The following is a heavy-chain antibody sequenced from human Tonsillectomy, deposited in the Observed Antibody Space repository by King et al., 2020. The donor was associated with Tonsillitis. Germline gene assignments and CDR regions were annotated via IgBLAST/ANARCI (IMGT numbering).Heavy chain of an antibody. J-gene: IGHJ6*02. V-gene: IGHV3-21*01. D-gene: IGHD3-3*01. CDR1: GFTFSSYS. Sequence: VQLVQSGGGLVKPGGSLILSCAASGFTFSSYSMNWGRQAPGKGLEWVSSISSSSRYIYYADSVKGRFTISRDNAKNSLYLQMNSLRAEDTAVYYCARGQLLEWLLSAYYGMDVWGQGTTVTVSS. CDR3: ARGQLLEWLLSAYYGMDV. CDR2: ISSSSRYI.